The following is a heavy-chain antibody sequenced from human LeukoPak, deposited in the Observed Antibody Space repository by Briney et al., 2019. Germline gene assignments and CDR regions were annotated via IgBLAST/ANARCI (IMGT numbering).Heavy chain of an antibody. D-gene: IGHD1-14*01. CDR2: IYNSGST. CDR3: ARLITGGVYYMDV. J-gene: IGHJ6*03. Sequence: PSETLSLTCTVSGASISSCAWYWGWIRQPPGKGLEGIVIIYNSGSTYYNPSLKSRVTLSVDTSKNQFSLRLSSVTAADTAVYYCARLITGGVYYMDVWGKGTTVTVSS. V-gene: IGHV4-39*07. CDR1: GASISSCAWY.